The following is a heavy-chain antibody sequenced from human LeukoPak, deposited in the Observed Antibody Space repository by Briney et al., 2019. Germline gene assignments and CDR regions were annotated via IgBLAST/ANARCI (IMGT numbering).Heavy chain of an antibody. J-gene: IGHJ5*02. Sequence: PSETLSLTCAVYGGSFSGYYWSWIRQPPGKGLEWIGEINHSGSTNYNPSLKSRVTISVDTSRNQFSLKLSSVTAADTAVYYCARAHPFQSNWFDPWGQGTPVTVSS. D-gene: IGHD2-21*01. CDR3: ARAHPFQSNWFDP. CDR2: INHSGST. CDR1: GGSFSGYY. V-gene: IGHV4-34*01.